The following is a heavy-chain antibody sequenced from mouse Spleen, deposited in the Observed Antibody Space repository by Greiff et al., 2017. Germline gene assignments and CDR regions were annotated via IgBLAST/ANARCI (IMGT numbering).Heavy chain of an antibody. D-gene: IGHD1-1*01. J-gene: IGHJ2*01. Sequence: QVQLQQSGAELVRPGASVTLSCKASGYTFTDYEMHWVKQTPVHGLEWIGAIDPETGGTAYNQKFKGKAILTADKSSSTAYMELRSLTSEDSAVYYCTRWLDYYGDYFDYWGQGTTLTVSS. V-gene: IGHV1-15*01. CDR3: TRWLDYYGDYFDY. CDR2: IDPETGGT. CDR1: GYTFTDYE.